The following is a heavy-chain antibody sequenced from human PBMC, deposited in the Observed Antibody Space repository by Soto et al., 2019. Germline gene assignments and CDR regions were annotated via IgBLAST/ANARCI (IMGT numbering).Heavy chain of an antibody. D-gene: IGHD6-13*01. Sequence: PSETLSLTCAVYGGSFSGYYWSWIRQPPGKGLEWIGEINHSGSTNYNPSLKSRVTISVDTSKNQFSLKLSSVTAADTAVYYCARIVSSWKYYYYGTDVGGQGTRVTVSS. CDR3: ARIVSSWKYYYYGTDV. CDR1: GGSFSGYY. V-gene: IGHV4-34*01. CDR2: INHSGST. J-gene: IGHJ6*02.